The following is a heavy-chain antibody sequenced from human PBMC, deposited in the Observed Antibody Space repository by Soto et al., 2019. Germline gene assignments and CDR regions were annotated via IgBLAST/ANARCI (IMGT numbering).Heavy chain of an antibody. CDR3: ARDHPPRLVVPAAFHYYYYGMDV. V-gene: IGHV1-24*01. J-gene: IGHJ6*02. D-gene: IGHD2-2*01. CDR2: FDPEDGET. CDR1: GYTLTELS. Sequence: ASVKVSCKVSGYTLTELSMHWVRQAPGKGLEWMGGFDPEDGETIYAQKFQGRVTMTEDTSTDTAYMELSSLRAEDTAVYYCARDHPPRLVVPAAFHYYYYGMDVWGQGTTVTVSS.